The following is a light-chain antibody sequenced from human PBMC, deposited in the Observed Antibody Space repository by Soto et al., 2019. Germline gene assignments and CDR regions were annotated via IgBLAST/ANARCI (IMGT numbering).Light chain of an antibody. CDR2: QDN. Sequence: VLTQPPSVSVSPGQTASITCSGPKLGDKFASWYQQRPGQSPVLVISQDNKRPSGIPERFSGSNSGNTATLTISGTQAVDEADYYCQAWDSGTYVFGPGTKLTVL. J-gene: IGLJ1*01. CDR3: QAWDSGTYV. CDR1: KLGDKF. V-gene: IGLV3-1*01.